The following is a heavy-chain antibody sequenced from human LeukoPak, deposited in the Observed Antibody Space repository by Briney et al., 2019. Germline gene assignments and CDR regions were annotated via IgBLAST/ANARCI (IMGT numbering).Heavy chain of an antibody. Sequence: SETLSLTCTVSGGSISTYYWTWIRQPPGKGLQYVGYIYYTGSTIYNPSLNSRLTVSLDASKNQFSLNLSSVTAADTAVYYCARHAQSPYSGSFDFWGQGTLVTVSS. CDR2: IYYTGST. CDR1: GGSISTYY. J-gene: IGHJ4*02. D-gene: IGHD1-26*01. CDR3: ARHAQSPYSGSFDF. V-gene: IGHV4-59*08.